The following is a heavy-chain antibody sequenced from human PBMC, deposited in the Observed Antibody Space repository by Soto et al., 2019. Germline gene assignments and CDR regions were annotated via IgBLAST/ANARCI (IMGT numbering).Heavy chain of an antibody. CDR1: GFTVSSNY. CDR3: ARDRGSGGYDSFAY. V-gene: IGHV3-66*01. J-gene: IGHJ4*02. CDR2: IYSGGST. Sequence: GGSLRLSCAASGFTVSSNYMSWVRQAPGKGLEWVSVIYSGGSTYYADSVKGRFTISRDNSKNTLYLQMNSLRAEDTAVYYCARDRGSGGYDSFAYWARGPLVPVSS. D-gene: IGHD6-19*01.